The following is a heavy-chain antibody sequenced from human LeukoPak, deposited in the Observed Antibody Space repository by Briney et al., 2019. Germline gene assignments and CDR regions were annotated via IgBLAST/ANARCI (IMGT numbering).Heavy chain of an antibody. CDR3: ARGVSLRGVLFDY. CDR1: GYTFTSYD. J-gene: IGHJ4*02. CDR2: MNPNSGNT. Sequence: ASVKVSCKASGYTFTSYDINWVRQATGQGLEWMGWMNPNSGNTGYAQKFQGRVTITRNTSISTAYMELSSLRSEDTAVYYCARGVSLRGVLFDYWGQGTLVTVSS. V-gene: IGHV1-8*03. D-gene: IGHD3-10*01.